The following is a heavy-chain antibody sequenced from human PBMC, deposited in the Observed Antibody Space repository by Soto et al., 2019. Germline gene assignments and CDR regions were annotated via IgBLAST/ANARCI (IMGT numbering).Heavy chain of an antibody. CDR3: VKQDGYSYAFDI. J-gene: IGHJ3*02. V-gene: IGHV1-69*02. CDR1: GGTFSSYT. D-gene: IGHD5-18*01. Sequence: GASVKVSCKASGGTFSSYTISWVRQAPGQGLEWMGRIIPILGIANYADSVKGRFTISRDNSKNTLYLQMSSLRAEDTAVYYCVKQDGYSYAFDIWGQGTMVTVSS. CDR2: IIPILGIA.